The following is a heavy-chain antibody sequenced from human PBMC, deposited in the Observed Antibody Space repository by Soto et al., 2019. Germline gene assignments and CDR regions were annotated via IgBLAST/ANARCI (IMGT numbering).Heavy chain of an antibody. CDR3: ARIRANWNYATGHYYGMDV. D-gene: IGHD1-7*01. CDR2: IDWDDDK. Sequence: KSGPTLVNPTQTLTLTCTFSGFSLSTSGMCVSWIRQPPGKALEWLALIDWDDDKYYSTSLKTRLTISKDTSKNQVVLTMTNMDPVDTATYYCARIRANWNYATGHYYGMDVWGQGTTVTVSS. J-gene: IGHJ6*02. CDR1: GFSLSTSGMC. V-gene: IGHV2-70*01.